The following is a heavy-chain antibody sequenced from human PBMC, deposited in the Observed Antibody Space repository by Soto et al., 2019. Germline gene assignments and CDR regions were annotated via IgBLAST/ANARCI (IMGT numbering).Heavy chain of an antibody. CDR1: GFTFSSYA. CDR3: AKDPEQWLVRYYFDY. J-gene: IGHJ4*02. V-gene: IGHV3-23*01. Sequence: GGSLRLSCAASGFTFSSYAMSWVRQAPGKGLEWVSAISGSGGSTYYADSVKGRFTISRDNSKNTLYLQMNSLRAEDTAVYYCAKDPEQWLVRYYFDYWGQGTLVTVSS. CDR2: ISGSGGST. D-gene: IGHD6-19*01.